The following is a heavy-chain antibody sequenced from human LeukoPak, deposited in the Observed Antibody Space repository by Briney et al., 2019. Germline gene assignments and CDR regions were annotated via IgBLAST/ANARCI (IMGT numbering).Heavy chain of an antibody. D-gene: IGHD3-16*01. CDR3: VRDRPSYGFES. J-gene: IGHJ5*01. CDR2: IYYTGST. Sequence: SETPSLTCTVSGDSINTGGYYWTWVRQHPGKGLEWIGCIYYTGSTYYNPSLKSRLSMSVDTSKNQFSLKLNSVTAADTAVYYCVRDRPSYGFESWGQGTLVTVSS. V-gene: IGHV4-31*03. CDR1: GDSINTGGYY.